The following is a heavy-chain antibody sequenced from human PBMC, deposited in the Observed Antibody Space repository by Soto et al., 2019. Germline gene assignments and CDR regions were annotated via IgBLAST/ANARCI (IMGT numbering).Heavy chain of an antibody. J-gene: IGHJ5*02. CDR3: ARPRSSLECPPFDP. V-gene: IGHV3-30*03. D-gene: IGHD3-3*01. Sequence: QVKLVESGGAVVQPGRSLRLSCAASGFTFRSYGMQWVRQAPGKGLERVAVIKSDGINKDYSDSVMGRFTILRDNSKNTIYLQMSNLRPDVTAVYCFARPRSSLECPPFDPWGHGSLVTVST. CDR1: GFTFRSYG. CDR2: IKSDGINK.